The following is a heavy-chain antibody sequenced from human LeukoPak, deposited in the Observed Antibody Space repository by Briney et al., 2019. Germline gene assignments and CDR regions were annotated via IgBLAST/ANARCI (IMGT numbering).Heavy chain of an antibody. D-gene: IGHD3-9*01. Sequence: ASVKVSCKASGYTFTSYDINWVRQATGQGLEWMGWMNPNSGNTGYAQKFQGRVTMTRNTSISTAYMELSSLRSEDTAVYYCARYYDILTGYSLHDAFDIWGQGTMVTVSS. CDR3: ARYYDILTGYSLHDAFDI. V-gene: IGHV1-8*01. J-gene: IGHJ3*02. CDR1: GYTFTSYD. CDR2: MNPNSGNT.